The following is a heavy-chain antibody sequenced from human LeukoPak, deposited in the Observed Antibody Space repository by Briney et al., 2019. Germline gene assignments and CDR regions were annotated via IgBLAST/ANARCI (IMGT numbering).Heavy chain of an antibody. CDR2: INPNSGGT. CDR1: GYTFTGYY. V-gene: IGHV1-2*04. CDR3: ARGDDIVVVVAATGGLYYFDY. Sequence: ASVKVSCKASGYTFTGYYMHWVRQAPGQGLEWMGWINPNSGGTNYAQKFQGWVTMTRDTSISTAYMELSRLRSDDTAVYYCARGDDIVVVVAATGGLYYFDYWGQGTLVTVSS. D-gene: IGHD2-15*01. J-gene: IGHJ4*02.